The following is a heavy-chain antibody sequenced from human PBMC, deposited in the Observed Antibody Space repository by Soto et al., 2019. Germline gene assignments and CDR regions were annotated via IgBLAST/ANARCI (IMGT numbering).Heavy chain of an antibody. V-gene: IGHV1-69*01. D-gene: IGHD4-17*01. CDR2: IIPIFGSA. CDR1: GGTFSNYG. CDR3: TRGNYGDYGY. Sequence: QVQLVQSGAEVKKPGSSVKVSCKASGGTFSNYGISWVRQAPGQGLEWMGGIIPIFGSANYAQKFHGRVTITADASTSTAYMEMSSLRSEDTAVYYCTRGNYGDYGYWGQGTLVTISS. J-gene: IGHJ4*02.